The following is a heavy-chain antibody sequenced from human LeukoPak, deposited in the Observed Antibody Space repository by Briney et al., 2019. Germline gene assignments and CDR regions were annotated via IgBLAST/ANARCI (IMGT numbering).Heavy chain of an antibody. Sequence: ASVKVSCKASGYTFTGYYMHWVRQAPGQGLEWMGWINPNSGGINYAQKFQGRVTMTRDTSISTAYMELSSLISDDTAVYYCARDVFAEYNTHHKFDPWGQGTLVTVSS. CDR1: GYTFTGYY. CDR2: INPNSGGI. D-gene: IGHD1-14*01. J-gene: IGHJ5*02. CDR3: ARDVFAEYNTHHKFDP. V-gene: IGHV1-2*02.